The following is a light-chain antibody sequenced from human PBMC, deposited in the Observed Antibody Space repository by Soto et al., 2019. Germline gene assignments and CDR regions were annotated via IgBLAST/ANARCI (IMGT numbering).Light chain of an antibody. CDR1: QSISSW. CDR2: GAS. J-gene: IGKJ2*01. V-gene: IGKV1-5*01. Sequence: DIQMTQSPSTLSAAVGDRVTITCRASQSISSWLAWYQQKPGKAPKLLIYGASSLVGGVPSRFSGSGSGTEFTLTISSLQPDDFATYYCQQYNNYPYTFGQGTKLEIK. CDR3: QQYNNYPYT.